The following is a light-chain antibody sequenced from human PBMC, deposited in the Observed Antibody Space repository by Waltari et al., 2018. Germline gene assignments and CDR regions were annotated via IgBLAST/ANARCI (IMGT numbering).Light chain of an antibody. Sequence: NFLLTQPHSVSESPGKTVTISCTRSSGSIATDYVQWYQQRPGSAPTTVISEDDQRPSGVPDRFSGSIDSSSNSASLTISGLKTEDEADYYCHSYDSSPFWVFGGGTKLTVL. J-gene: IGLJ3*02. V-gene: IGLV6-57*03. CDR2: EDD. CDR3: HSYDSSPFWV. CDR1: SGSIATDY.